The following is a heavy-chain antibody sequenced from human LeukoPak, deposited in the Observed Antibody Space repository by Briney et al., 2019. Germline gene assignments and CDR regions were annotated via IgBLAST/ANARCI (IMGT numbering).Heavy chain of an antibody. J-gene: IGHJ6*02. CDR3: ARLPHRGYYYGMDV. Sequence: PSETLSLTCTVSGGSISSSSYYWGWIRQPPGKGLEWIGSIYYSGSTYYNPSLKSRVTISVDTSKNQFSLKLSSVTAADTAVYYCARLPHRGYYYGMDVWGQGTTVTVSS. V-gene: IGHV4-39*01. CDR2: IYYSGST. CDR1: GGSISSSSYY.